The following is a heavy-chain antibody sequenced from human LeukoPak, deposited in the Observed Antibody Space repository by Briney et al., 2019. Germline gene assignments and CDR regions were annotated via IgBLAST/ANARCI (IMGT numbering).Heavy chain of an antibody. D-gene: IGHD1-26*01. Sequence: SETLSLTCTVSGGSISRYYWSWIRQPPGKGLEWIGYIYTSGSTNYNPSLKSRVTISVDTSKNQVSLKLSSVTAADTAVYYCARRVAATTSWFDPWGQGTLVTVSS. J-gene: IGHJ5*02. V-gene: IGHV4-4*09. CDR1: GGSISRYY. CDR3: ARRVAATTSWFDP. CDR2: IYTSGST.